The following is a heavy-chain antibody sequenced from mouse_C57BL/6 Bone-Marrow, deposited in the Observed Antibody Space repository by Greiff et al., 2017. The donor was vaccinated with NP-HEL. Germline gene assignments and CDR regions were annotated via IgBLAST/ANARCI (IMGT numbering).Heavy chain of an antibody. J-gene: IGHJ3*01. CDR1: GFNIKNTY. V-gene: IGHV14-3*01. D-gene: IGHD1-1*01. CDR2: IDPANGNT. Sequence: EVQLQQSVAELVRPGASVKLSCTASGFNIKNTYMHWVKQRPEQGLEWIGRIDPANGNTKYAPKFQGKATITADTSSNTAYLQLSSLTSEDTAIYYCARWGVYYGSSYGAWFAYWGQGTLVTVSA. CDR3: ARWGVYYGSSYGAWFAY.